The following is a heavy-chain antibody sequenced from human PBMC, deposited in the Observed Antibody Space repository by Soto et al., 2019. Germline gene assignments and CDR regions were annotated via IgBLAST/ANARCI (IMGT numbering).Heavy chain of an antibody. D-gene: IGHD2-15*01. CDR2: IRSGGGDT. CDR3: ATVGGATLGSWVRS. CDR1: VFTFTSYA. J-gene: IGHJ4*02. V-gene: IGHV3-23*01. Sequence: ELQLLESGGDLVQPGGSLRLSCAASVFTFTSYAMNWVRQAPGKGLEWVSAIRSGGGDTYYADAGKGRFTGSGDTSKNAGYLGMSRLRVGDAGVDYWATVGGATLGSWVRSWGQGRRVTVSS.